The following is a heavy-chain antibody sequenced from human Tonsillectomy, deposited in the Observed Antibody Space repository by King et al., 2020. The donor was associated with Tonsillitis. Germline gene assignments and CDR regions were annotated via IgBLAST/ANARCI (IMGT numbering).Heavy chain of an antibody. CDR1: GYSFTSYW. J-gene: IGHJ5*02. V-gene: IGHV5-51*01. D-gene: IGHD6-25*01. CDR3: ARQRTYGSGWTSPVDNWFDP. Sequence: VQLVESGAEVKKPGESLKISCKGSGYSFTSYWIGWVRQMPGKGLEWMGIIYPGDSDTRYSPSFQGQVTISADKSISTAYLQWSSLKASDTAMYYGARQRTYGSGWTSPVDNWFDPWGQGTLVTVSS. CDR2: IYPGDSDT.